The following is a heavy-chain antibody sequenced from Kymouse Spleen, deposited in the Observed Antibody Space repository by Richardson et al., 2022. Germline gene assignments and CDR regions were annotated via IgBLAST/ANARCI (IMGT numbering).Heavy chain of an antibody. Sequence: QVQLVESGGGVVQPGRSLRLSCAASGFTFSSYGMHWVRQAPGKGLEWVAVISYDGSNKYYADSVKGRFTISRDNSKNTLYLQMNSLRAEDTAVYYCAKGFITGTTDYYYYGMDVWGQGTTVTVSS. CDR2: ISYDGSNK. V-gene: IGHV3-30*18. J-gene: IGHJ6*02. D-gene: IGHD1-20*01. CDR3: AKGFITGTTDYYYYGMDV. CDR1: GFTFSSYG.